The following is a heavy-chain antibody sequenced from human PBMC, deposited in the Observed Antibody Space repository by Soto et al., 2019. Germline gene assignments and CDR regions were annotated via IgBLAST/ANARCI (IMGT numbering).Heavy chain of an antibody. Sequence: GGSLRLSCAASGSTFSSYGMHWVRQAPGKGLEWVAVIWYDGSNKYYADSVKGRFTISRDNSKNTLYLQMNSLRAEDTAVYYCARDQGSSSSSYYYGMDVWGQGTTVTVSS. J-gene: IGHJ6*02. D-gene: IGHD6-6*01. CDR2: IWYDGSNK. V-gene: IGHV3-33*01. CDR1: GSTFSSYG. CDR3: ARDQGSSSSSYYYGMDV.